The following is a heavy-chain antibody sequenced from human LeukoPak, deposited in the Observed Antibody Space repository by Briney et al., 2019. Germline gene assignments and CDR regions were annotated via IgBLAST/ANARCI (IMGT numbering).Heavy chain of an antibody. Sequence: ASVKVSCKASGGTFSSYAISWVRQAPRQGLEWMGKIIPIFGTANYAQKFQGRVTITADESTSTAYMELSSLRAEDTAVYYCARAPPRGYYTTDFDYWGRGTLVTVSS. CDR1: GGTFSSYA. CDR3: ARAPPRGYYTTDFDY. CDR2: IIPIFGTA. D-gene: IGHD3-3*01. V-gene: IGHV1-69*15. J-gene: IGHJ4*02.